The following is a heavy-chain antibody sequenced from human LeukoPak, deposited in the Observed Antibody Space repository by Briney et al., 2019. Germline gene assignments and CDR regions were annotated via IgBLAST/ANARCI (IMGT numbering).Heavy chain of an antibody. Sequence: SETLSLTCTVSGGSISSYYWSWIRQPPGKGLEWIGYIYYSGSTNYNPSLKSRVTISVDTSKNQFSLKLSSVTAADTAVYYCARHFTYVILTGYHFDYWGQGTLVTVSS. V-gene: IGHV4-59*08. J-gene: IGHJ4*02. CDR1: GGSISSYY. D-gene: IGHD3-9*01. CDR3: ARHFTYVILTGYHFDY. CDR2: IYYSGST.